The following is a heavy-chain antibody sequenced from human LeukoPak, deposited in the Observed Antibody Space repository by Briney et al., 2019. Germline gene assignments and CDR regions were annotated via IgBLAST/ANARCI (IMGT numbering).Heavy chain of an antibody. V-gene: IGHV6-1*01. D-gene: IGHD2-2*02. J-gene: IGHJ5*02. CDR3: ARGARQRYCSSTSCYTNWFDP. CDR2: TYYRSKWYN. CDR1: GDSVSSNSAA. Sequence: SQTLSPTCAISGDSVSSNSAAWNWIRQSPSRGLEWLGRTYYRSKWYNDYAVSVKSRITINPDTSKNQFSLQLNSVTPEDTAVYYCARGARQRYCSSTSCYTNWFDPWGQGTLVTVSS.